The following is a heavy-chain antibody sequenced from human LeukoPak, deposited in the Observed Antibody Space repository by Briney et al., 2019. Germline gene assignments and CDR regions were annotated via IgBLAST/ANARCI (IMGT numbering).Heavy chain of an antibody. V-gene: IGHV3-11*06. CDR1: GFTFSDYY. CDR2: ISSSSRHT. J-gene: IGHJ4*02. CDR3: AREASPYCGGDCSPDY. D-gene: IGHD2-21*02. Sequence: GGSLRLSCAASGFTFSDYYMSWIRQAPGKGLEWVSYISSSSRHTNYADSVKGRFTISRDNAKNTLYLQMNSLRAEDTAVYYCAREASPYCGGDCSPDYWGQGTLVTVSS.